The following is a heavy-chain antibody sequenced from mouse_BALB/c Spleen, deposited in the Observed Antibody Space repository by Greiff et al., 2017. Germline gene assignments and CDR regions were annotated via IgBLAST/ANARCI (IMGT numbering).Heavy chain of an antibody. CDR3: ARGSWDY. CDR2: ISSGGGST. J-gene: IGHJ2*01. V-gene: IGHV5-12-1*01. CDR1: GFAFSSYD. Sequence: EVQVVESGGGLVKPGGSLKLSCAASGFAFSSYDMSWVRQTPEKRLEWVAYISSGGGSTYYPDTVKGRFTISRDNAKNTLYLQMSSLKSEDTAMYYCARGSWDYWGQGTTLTVSS.